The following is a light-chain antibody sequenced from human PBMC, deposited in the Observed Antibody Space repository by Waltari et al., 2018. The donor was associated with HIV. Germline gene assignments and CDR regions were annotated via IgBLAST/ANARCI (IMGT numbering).Light chain of an antibody. V-gene: IGKV1-5*03. CDR1: QSISSW. Sequence: DIQMTQSPSTLSASVGDRVTITCRASQSISSWLAWYQQKPGKAPKLLFYKASSLESGVPSRFSGSGSGTEFTLTISSLQPDDFGTYYCQQYNSYSWTFGQGTKVEIK. CDR3: QQYNSYSWT. J-gene: IGKJ1*01. CDR2: KAS.